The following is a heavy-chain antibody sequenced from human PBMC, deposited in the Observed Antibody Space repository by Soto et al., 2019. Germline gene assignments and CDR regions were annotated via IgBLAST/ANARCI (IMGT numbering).Heavy chain of an antibody. V-gene: IGHV4-30-4*02. Sequence: SETLSLTCTVSGASISSGDYYWSWIRQPPGKGQERIGYIYYSGSTYYNPSLKSRVTISVDTSKNQFSLKLSSVTAADTAVYYCAGDSSRIAFDIWGQGTMVT. D-gene: IGHD3-22*01. CDR1: GASISSGDYY. CDR3: AGDSSRIAFDI. J-gene: IGHJ3*02. CDR2: IYYSGST.